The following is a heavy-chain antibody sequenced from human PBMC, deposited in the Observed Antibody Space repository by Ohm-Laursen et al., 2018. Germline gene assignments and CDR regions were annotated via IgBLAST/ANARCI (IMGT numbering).Heavy chain of an antibody. Sequence: SETLSLTCAVSGYSISSGYYWGWIRQPPGKGLEWIGSIYHSGSTYYNPSLKSRVTISVDTSKNQFSLKLSSLTTADTAVYYCVGDNARDFWSGYYAFDIWGQGKMVTVSS. J-gene: IGHJ3*02. CDR2: IYHSGST. V-gene: IGHV4-38-2*02. CDR3: VGDNARDFWSGYYAFDI. D-gene: IGHD3-3*01. CDR1: GYSISSGYY.